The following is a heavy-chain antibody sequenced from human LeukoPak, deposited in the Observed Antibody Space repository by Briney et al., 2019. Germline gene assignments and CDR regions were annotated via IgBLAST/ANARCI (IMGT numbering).Heavy chain of an antibody. Sequence: GSLRLSCAASGFTFSDHYMDWVRQAPGKGLEWVAVIWYDGSNKYYTDSVKGRFTISRDNSKNTLYLQMNSLRAEDTAVYYCARDHNWNYVGLSYFDYWGQGTLVTVSS. CDR1: GFTFSDHY. V-gene: IGHV3-33*08. J-gene: IGHJ4*02. CDR3: ARDHNWNYVGLSYFDY. CDR2: IWYDGSNK. D-gene: IGHD1-7*01.